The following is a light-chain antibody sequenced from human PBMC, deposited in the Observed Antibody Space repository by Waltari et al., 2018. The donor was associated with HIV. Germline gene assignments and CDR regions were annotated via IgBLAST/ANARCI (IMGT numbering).Light chain of an antibody. V-gene: IGKV4-1*01. J-gene: IGKJ5*01. CDR3: QQYYSSPT. Sequence: DFVLSQSPETLSVSLGARARLPCTSEDSVLSPSNNVNYFAWYQQIPGQPPTLLFFRGSSRSSGVPARFNASGSRTDFTLTIDDLQPDDVALYCCQQYYSSPTFGRGTQLV. CDR1: DSVLSPSNNVNY. CDR2: RGS.